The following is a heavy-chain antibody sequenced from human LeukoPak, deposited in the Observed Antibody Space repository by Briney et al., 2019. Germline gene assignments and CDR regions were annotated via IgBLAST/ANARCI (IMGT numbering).Heavy chain of an antibody. Sequence: SETLSLTCTVSGGSISSYYWSWIRQPPGKGLEWIGYVYYSGSTNYNPSLKSRVIISVDTSKKQFSLKLSSVTAADTAVYYCARSGYRYGADALDIWGQGTMVTVSS. J-gene: IGHJ3*02. V-gene: IGHV4-59*01. CDR1: GGSISSYY. CDR2: VYYSGST. CDR3: ARSGYRYGADALDI. D-gene: IGHD5-18*01.